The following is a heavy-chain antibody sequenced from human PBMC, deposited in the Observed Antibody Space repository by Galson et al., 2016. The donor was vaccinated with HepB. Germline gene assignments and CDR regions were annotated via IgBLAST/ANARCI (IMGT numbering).Heavy chain of an antibody. CDR1: GFSFSNYS. J-gene: IGHJ4*02. CDR2: ISSSSSII. Sequence: SLRLSCAASGFSFSNYSMTWVRQAPGKGLEWVSYISSSSSIIHYADSVTGRFTISRDNAKNLLYLQMSSLRAEDTAVFYCVRGSRGGLTIFGGRVPYFDSWGQGTLVTVSS. D-gene: IGHD3-3*01. V-gene: IGHV3-48*01. CDR3: VRGSRGGLTIFGGRVPYFDS.